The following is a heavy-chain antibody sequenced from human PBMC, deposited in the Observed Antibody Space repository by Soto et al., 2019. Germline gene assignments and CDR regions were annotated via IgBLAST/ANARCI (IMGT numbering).Heavy chain of an antibody. CDR2: IKQDGSEK. J-gene: IGHJ5*02. V-gene: IGHV3-7*05. D-gene: IGHD3-22*01. CDR1: GFTFSSYW. Sequence: PGGSLRLSCAASGFTFSSYWMSWVRQAPGKGLEWVANIKQDGSEKYYVDSVKGRSTISRDNAKNSLYLQMNSLRAEDTAVYYCARRLEVIFKVWFDPWGQGTLVTVSS. CDR3: ARRLEVIFKVWFDP.